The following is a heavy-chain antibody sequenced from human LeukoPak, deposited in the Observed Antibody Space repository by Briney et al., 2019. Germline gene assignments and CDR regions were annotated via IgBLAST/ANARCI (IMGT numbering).Heavy chain of an antibody. D-gene: IGHD6-6*01. CDR1: GYSVSSSSY. V-gene: IGHV4-38-2*02. CDR2: IYYGGST. J-gene: IGHJ4*02. Sequence: SETLSLTCTVSGYSVSSSSYWTWIRQPPGKGLEWIGSIYYGGSTYYTPSLKSRVTISVDTSKNQFSLKLSSVTAADTAVYYCARGLDSSSSYWGQGTLVTVSS. CDR3: ARGLDSSSSY.